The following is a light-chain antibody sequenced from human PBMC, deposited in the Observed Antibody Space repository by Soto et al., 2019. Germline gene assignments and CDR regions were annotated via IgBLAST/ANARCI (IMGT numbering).Light chain of an antibody. CDR1: SSDVGGYNY. CDR2: EVS. Sequence: QSVLTQPPSASGSPGQSVTISCTGTSSDVGGYNYVSWYQQHPGKAPKLMIYEVSKRPSGVPDRFSGSKSGNTASLTVSGLQAEAEADYYCTSYAGSNNFFYVFGTGTKVTVL. V-gene: IGLV2-8*01. J-gene: IGLJ1*01. CDR3: TSYAGSNNFFYV.